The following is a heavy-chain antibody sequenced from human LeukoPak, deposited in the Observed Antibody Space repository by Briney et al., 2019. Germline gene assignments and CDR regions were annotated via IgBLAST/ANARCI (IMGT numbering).Heavy chain of an antibody. J-gene: IGHJ3*02. CDR1: GSSVSSYY. D-gene: IGHD3-10*01. CDR3: GRQGGATMVRGVLVDGFDI. CDR2: IFHSGST. V-gene: IGHV4-59*08. Sequence: SETLSLTCTVSGSSVSSYYWSWIRQPPGKGLEWIGYIFHSGSTNHNPSLKSRVTISVDTSENQFSLKLSSVTAADTAVYYRGRQGGATMVRGVLVDGFDIWGQGTMVTVSS.